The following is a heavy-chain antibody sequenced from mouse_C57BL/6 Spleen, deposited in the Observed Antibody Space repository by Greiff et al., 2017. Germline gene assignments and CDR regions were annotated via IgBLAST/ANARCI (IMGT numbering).Heavy chain of an antibody. CDR2: ISSGGSYT. CDR1: GFTFSSYG. J-gene: IGHJ2*01. D-gene: IGHD4-1*01. Sequence: EVQGVESGGDLVKPGGSLKLSCAASGFTFSSYGMSWVRQTPDKRLEWVATISSGGSYTYYPDSVKGRFTISRDNAKNTLYLQMSSLKSEDTAMYYCAREENWGFDYWGQGTTLTVSS. V-gene: IGHV5-6*01. CDR3: AREENWGFDY.